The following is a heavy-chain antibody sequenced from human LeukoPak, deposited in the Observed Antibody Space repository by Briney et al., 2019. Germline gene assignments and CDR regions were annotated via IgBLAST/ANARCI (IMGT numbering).Heavy chain of an antibody. J-gene: IGHJ3*02. CDR2: ISGYNGNT. Sequence: ASVKVSCKSSGYTFTSYGISWVRQAPGQGLEWMGWISGYNGNTNYAQKLQGRVTMTTDTSTSTAYMELSSLRSEDTAVYYCATDDSSGYQHDAFDIWGQGTMVTVSS. V-gene: IGHV1-18*01. D-gene: IGHD3-22*01. CDR3: ATDDSSGYQHDAFDI. CDR1: GYTFTSYG.